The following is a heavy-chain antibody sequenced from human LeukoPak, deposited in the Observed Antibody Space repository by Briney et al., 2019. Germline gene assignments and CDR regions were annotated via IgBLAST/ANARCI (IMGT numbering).Heavy chain of an antibody. CDR3: AKDTTRYYFDY. Sequence: GGSLRLSCAASGFTFSSYAMSWVHQAPGKGLEWVSGISGPGGSTYYADSVKGRFTISRDNSKNTLYLQMNSLRAEDTAVYYCAKDTTRYYFDYWGQGTLVTVSS. CDR1: GFTFSSYA. D-gene: IGHD1-26*01. J-gene: IGHJ4*02. CDR2: ISGPGGST. V-gene: IGHV3-23*01.